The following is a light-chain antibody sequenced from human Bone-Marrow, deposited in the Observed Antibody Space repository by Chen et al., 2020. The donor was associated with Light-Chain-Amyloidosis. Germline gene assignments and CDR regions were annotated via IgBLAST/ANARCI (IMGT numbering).Light chain of an antibody. CDR1: QGISRW. CDR3: QQYKGT. V-gene: IGKV1-5*01. J-gene: IGKJ1*01. Sequence: DIQMTQSPSTLSASVGDRVTITCRASQGISRWLAWYQQKPGKAPKLLIYDASSLESEVPSRFSGSGSGTEFTLTISSLQPDGFATYYCQQYKGTFGQGTKVEIK. CDR2: DAS.